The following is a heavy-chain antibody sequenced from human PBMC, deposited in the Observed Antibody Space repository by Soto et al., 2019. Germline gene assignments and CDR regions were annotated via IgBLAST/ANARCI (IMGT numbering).Heavy chain of an antibody. CDR2: IIPIFGTA. D-gene: IGHD6-19*01. CDR1: GGTFSSYA. V-gene: IGHV1-69*13. Sequence: SVKVSCKASGGTFSSYAISWVRQAPGQGLEWMGGIIPIFGTANYAQKFQGRVTITADESTSTAYMELSSLRSEDTAVYYCARDKGSGWYISDYYYYGMDVWGQGTTVTVSS. J-gene: IGHJ6*02. CDR3: ARDKGSGWYISDYYYYGMDV.